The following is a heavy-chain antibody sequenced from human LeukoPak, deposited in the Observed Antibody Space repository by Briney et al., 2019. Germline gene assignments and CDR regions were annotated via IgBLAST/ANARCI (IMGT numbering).Heavy chain of an antibody. CDR3: ARQATSIVGATTNWFDP. J-gene: IGHJ5*02. CDR2: IIPILGIA. V-gene: IGHV1-69*02. Sequence: SVKVSCKASGGTFSSYTISWVRQAPGQGLEWMGRIIPILGIANYAQKFQGRVTITADKSTSTAYMELSSLRSEDTAVYYCARQATSIVGATTNWFDPWGQGTLVTVSS. CDR1: GGTFSSYT. D-gene: IGHD1-26*01.